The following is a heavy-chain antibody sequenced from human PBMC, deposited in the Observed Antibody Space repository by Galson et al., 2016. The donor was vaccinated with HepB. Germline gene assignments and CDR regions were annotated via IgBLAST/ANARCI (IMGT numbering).Heavy chain of an antibody. D-gene: IGHD5-18*01. CDR1: GFTFSSFE. V-gene: IGHV3-48*03. CDR2: ISSSGSNE. J-gene: IGHJ4*02. Sequence: SLRLSCAASGFTFSSFEMHWVRQAPGKGLEWVSYISSSGSNEFYADSVKGRFTISRDNAKKSLYLQMNSLRAEDTGIYYCARAVWGYIYGPCDYWGQGTLVTVSS. CDR3: ARAVWGYIYGPCDY.